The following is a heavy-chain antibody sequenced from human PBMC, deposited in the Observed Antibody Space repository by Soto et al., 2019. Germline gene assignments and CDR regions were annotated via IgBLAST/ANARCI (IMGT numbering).Heavy chain of an antibody. CDR2: IYYSGST. V-gene: IGHV4-59*08. CDR3: ARHTAIAAAGTEWFDP. J-gene: IGHJ5*02. CDR1: GGSISSYY. D-gene: IGHD6-13*01. Sequence: SETLSLTCAVSGGSISSYYWSWIRQPPGKGLEWIGYIYYSGSTNYNPSLKSRVTISVDTSKDQFSLKLSSVTAADTAVYYCARHTAIAAAGTEWFDPWGQGTLVTVSS.